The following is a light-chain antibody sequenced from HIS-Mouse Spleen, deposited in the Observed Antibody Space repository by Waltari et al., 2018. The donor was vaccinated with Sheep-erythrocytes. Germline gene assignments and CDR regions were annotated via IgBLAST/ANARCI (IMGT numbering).Light chain of an antibody. CDR3: QQFNNYPRT. CDR1: TGISSA. J-gene: IGKJ1*01. CDR2: DAS. Sequence: AIQLTQSPSSLSASVGDRVPITFRASTGISSALAWYQQKPRKAPKLLIYDASSLESGVPSRFSGSGSGTDFTLTISSLQPEDFATYYCQQFNNYPRTFGQGTKVEIK. V-gene: IGKV1D-13*01.